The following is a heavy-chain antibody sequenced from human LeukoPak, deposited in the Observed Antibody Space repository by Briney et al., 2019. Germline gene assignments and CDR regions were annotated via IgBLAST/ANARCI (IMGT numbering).Heavy chain of an antibody. V-gene: IGHV3-23*01. J-gene: IGHJ4*02. Sequence: QAGGSLRLSCAASGYTFSSNAMSWVRQAPGKGLGWVSAISGSGGSTYYADSVKGRFTISRDNSKNTLYLQVNSLRAEDTAVYYCAKSVGNRGSYHGLDYWGQGTLVTVSS. CDR3: AKSVGNRGSYHGLDY. CDR1: GYTFSSNA. CDR2: ISGSGGST. D-gene: IGHD1-26*01.